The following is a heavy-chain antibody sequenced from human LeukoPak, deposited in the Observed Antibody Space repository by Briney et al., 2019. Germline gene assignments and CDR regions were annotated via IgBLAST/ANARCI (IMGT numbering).Heavy chain of an antibody. J-gene: IGHJ4*02. D-gene: IGHD2-21*02. CDR2: ISGSGSTI. Sequence: PGGSLRLSCAASGFTFSDYYMSWIRQAPGKGLEWVSYISGSGSTIYYADSVKGRFTISRDNAKNSLYLQMNSLRAEDTAVYYCARDKYCGGDCYSGRSFDYWGQGTLVTVSS. CDR1: GFTFSDYY. CDR3: ARDKYCGGDCYSGRSFDY. V-gene: IGHV3-11*04.